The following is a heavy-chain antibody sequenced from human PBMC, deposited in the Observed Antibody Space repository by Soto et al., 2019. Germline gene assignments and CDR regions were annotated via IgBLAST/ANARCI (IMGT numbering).Heavy chain of an antibody. CDR3: AKGYGDLYGGYFDY. V-gene: IGHV3-9*01. Sequence: EVQLVESGGGLVQPGRSLRLSCAASGFTFDDYAMHWVRQAPGKGLEWVSGISWNSGSIGYADSVKGRFTISRDNAKNSLYLQMNSLRAEDTALYYCAKGYGDLYGGYFDYWGQGTLVTVSS. J-gene: IGHJ4*02. CDR1: GFTFDDYA. CDR2: ISWNSGSI. D-gene: IGHD4-17*01.